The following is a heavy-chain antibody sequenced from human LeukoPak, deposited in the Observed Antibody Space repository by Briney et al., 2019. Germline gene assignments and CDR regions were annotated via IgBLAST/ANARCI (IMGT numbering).Heavy chain of an antibody. D-gene: IGHD1-26*01. Sequence: PGGSLRLSCAASGFTFSSYAMSWVRQAPGKGLEWVSVVFSGGTTYYADSVEGRFTISRDNSKNTLYLQMNSLRAEDTAVYYCARGSRSPSGTYHYYFDYWGQGTLVTVSS. V-gene: IGHV3-53*01. CDR1: GFTFSSYA. CDR2: VFSGGTT. CDR3: ARGSRSPSGTYHYYFDY. J-gene: IGHJ4*02.